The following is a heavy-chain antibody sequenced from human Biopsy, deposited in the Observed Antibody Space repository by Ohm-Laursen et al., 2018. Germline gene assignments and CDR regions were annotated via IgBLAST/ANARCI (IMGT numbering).Heavy chain of an antibody. Sequence: SDTLSLTCTVSGASIEDYYWTWIRQAPGKTLEWTASINYRGNTNYNPSLKSRVTMSAHTSTSQFSLKLTSVTAADTAVYYCARDKITYCTSTSCDYFGMDVWGQGTTVTVSS. CDR1: GASIEDYY. CDR3: ARDKITYCTSTSCDYFGMDV. V-gene: IGHV4-59*01. J-gene: IGHJ6*02. CDR2: INYRGNT. D-gene: IGHD2-2*01.